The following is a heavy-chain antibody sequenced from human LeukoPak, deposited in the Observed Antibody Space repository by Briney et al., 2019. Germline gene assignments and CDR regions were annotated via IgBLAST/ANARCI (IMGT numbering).Heavy chain of an antibody. CDR2: IYYSGST. V-gene: IGHV4-59*01. CDR1: GGSISNYY. J-gene: IGHJ4*02. Sequence: SETLSLTCTVSGGSISNYYWSWFRQPPGKRLEWIASIYYSGSTTYNPSLKSRVTILVDTSKNPFSLQLRSVTAADTAVYYCARANYFDYWGQGTLVTVSS. CDR3: ARANYFDY.